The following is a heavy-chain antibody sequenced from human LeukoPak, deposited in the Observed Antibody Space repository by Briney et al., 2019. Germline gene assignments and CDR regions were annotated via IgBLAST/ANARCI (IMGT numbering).Heavy chain of an antibody. CDR1: GFTFSTYW. V-gene: IGHV3-7*01. D-gene: IGHD1-26*01. J-gene: IGHJ4*02. Sequence: GGSLRLSCAVSGFTFSTYWMSWVRQAPGKGLEWVANIKQDGSEKYYVDSVKGRFTISRDNAKNPLYLQMNSLRVEDTAAYYCARGSLSSGSYLNYWGQGALVTVSS. CDR2: IKQDGSEK. CDR3: ARGSLSSGSYLNY.